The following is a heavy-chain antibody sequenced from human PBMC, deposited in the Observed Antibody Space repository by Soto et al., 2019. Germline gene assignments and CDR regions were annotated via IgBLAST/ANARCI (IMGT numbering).Heavy chain of an antibody. J-gene: IGHJ6*02. CDR2: IDPSDSYT. V-gene: IGHV5-10-1*01. CDR3: ARTIGYSYGYDYYYGMDV. Sequence: PGESLKISCKGSGYSFTSYWISWVRQMPGKGLEWMGRIDPSDSYTNYSPSFQGHVTISADKSISTAYLQWSSPKASDTAMYYCARTIGYSYGYDYYYGMDVWGQGTTVTVSS. D-gene: IGHD5-18*01. CDR1: GYSFTSYW.